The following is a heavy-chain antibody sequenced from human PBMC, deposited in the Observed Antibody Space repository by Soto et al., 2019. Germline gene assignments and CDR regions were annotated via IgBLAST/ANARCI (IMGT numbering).Heavy chain of an antibody. CDR2: IYYSGST. CDR1: GGSISSSSYY. Sequence: QLQLQESGPGLVKPSETLSLTCSVSGGSISSSSYYWGWIRQPPGKGLQWIGTIYYSGSTYYNPSLKSRATISVDTYNNQFSLKLSSVTAADTAVYYCASSDGGSTIDYGGQGALVTVSS. CDR3: ASSDGGSTIDY. V-gene: IGHV4-39*01. J-gene: IGHJ4*02.